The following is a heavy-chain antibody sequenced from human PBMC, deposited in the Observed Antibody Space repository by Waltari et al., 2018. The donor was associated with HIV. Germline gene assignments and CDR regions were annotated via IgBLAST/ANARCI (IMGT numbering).Heavy chain of an antibody. CDR2: MSPNSGKT. CDR3: ARSRPGAVFGDN. Sequence: QVQLVQSGAEVKLPGASLKVSCRTSGYDFTTFDINWVRQASGQGLEWMGWMSPNSGKTGYARKFQGRVIMTSDSSIDTAYLELSSLTLHDTAVYYCARSRPGAVFGDNWGQGTLVTVSS. J-gene: IGHJ4*02. D-gene: IGHD3-3*01. CDR1: GYDFTTFD. V-gene: IGHV1-8*01.